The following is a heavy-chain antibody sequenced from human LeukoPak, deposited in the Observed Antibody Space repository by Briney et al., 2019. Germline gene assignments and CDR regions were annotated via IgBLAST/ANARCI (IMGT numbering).Heavy chain of an antibody. CDR3: TTESRDRTGWYGAFDI. CDR1: GFIFYNAW. V-gene: IGHV3-15*01. D-gene: IGHD6-19*01. Sequence: GGSLRLSCAASGFIFYNAWLDWVRQAPGKGLEWVGRIKSKTDGGTSDYPATGKGRFTIAREDTTNTLFLQMNSLTTEDTAVYFCTTESRDRTGWYGAFDIWGQGTMVTVSS. J-gene: IGHJ3*02. CDR2: IKSKTDGGTS.